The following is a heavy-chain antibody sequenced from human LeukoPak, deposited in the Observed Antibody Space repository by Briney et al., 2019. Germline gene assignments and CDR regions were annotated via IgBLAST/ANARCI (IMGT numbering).Heavy chain of an antibody. Sequence: ASVNVSCKASGYTFTSYGISWVRQAPGQGLEWMGWISAYNGNTNYAQKLQGRVTMTTDTSTSTAYMELRSLRSDDTAVYYCARDSGPEDYGDYAGSFDYWGQGTLVTVSS. CDR2: ISAYNGNT. J-gene: IGHJ4*02. CDR1: GYTFTSYG. V-gene: IGHV1-18*01. CDR3: ARDSGPEDYGDYAGSFDY. D-gene: IGHD4-17*01.